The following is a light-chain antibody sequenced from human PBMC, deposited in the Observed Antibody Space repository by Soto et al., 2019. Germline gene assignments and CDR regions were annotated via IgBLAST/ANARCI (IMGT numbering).Light chain of an antibody. CDR3: QQHSTYSRT. Sequence: DIQMTQYPSTLSASVGDRVTITCRASQSITKSLAWYQQKPGKAPKLLIYKASSLESGVPSRFSGSGSGTEFTLTIGSLQPDDFATYYCQQHSTYSRTFGQGTKVDIK. V-gene: IGKV1-5*03. J-gene: IGKJ1*01. CDR2: KAS. CDR1: QSITKS.